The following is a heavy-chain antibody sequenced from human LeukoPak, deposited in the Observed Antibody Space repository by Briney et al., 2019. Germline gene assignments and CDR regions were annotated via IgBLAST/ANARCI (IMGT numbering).Heavy chain of an antibody. CDR3: AKDIGSGSYLGPFDY. D-gene: IGHD3-10*01. J-gene: IGHJ4*02. Sequence: SGGSLRLSCAASGFTFDDYAMHWVRQAPGKGLEWVSGISWNSGSIGYADSVKGRFTISRDNAKNSLYLQMNSLRAEDTALYYCAKDIGSGSYLGPFDYWGQGTLVTVSS. V-gene: IGHV3-9*01. CDR1: GFTFDDYA. CDR2: ISWNSGSI.